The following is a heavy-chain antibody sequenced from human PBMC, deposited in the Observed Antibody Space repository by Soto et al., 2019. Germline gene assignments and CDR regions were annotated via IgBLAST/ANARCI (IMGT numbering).Heavy chain of an antibody. CDR3: ARGVKYGAYSRWFDP. Sequence: QVQLVQSGAEVKKPGASVKVSCKASGNTFTSYDINWVRQATGQGLEYLGWMKPNSGNTASVQKFQGRVTMTWDTSITTAYMELSGLRSEDTAVYFCARGVKYGAYSRWFDPWGQGTLVTVSS. D-gene: IGHD4-17*01. V-gene: IGHV1-8*01. J-gene: IGHJ5*02. CDR2: MKPNSGNT. CDR1: GNTFTSYD.